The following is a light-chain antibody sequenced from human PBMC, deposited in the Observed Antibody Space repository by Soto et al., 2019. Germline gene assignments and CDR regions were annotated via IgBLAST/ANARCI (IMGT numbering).Light chain of an antibody. V-gene: IGKV3-11*01. J-gene: IGKJ4*01. CDR2: DAS. Sequence: EIVLTQSPDTLSLSPGEGATLSCRASESVGTYLAWYQQKPGQAPRLLIYDASNRATDIPARFSGRGSGTDFTLTITSLEAEDFAIYYCQQRSGWPLTFGGGTRVEIK. CDR3: QQRSGWPLT. CDR1: ESVGTY.